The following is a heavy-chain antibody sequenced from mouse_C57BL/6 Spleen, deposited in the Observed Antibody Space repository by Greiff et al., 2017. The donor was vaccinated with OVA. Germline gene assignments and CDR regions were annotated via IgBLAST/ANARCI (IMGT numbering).Heavy chain of an antibody. V-gene: IGHV1-42*01. Sequence: VQLQQSGPELVKPGASVKISCKASGYSFTGYYMNWVKQSPEKSLEWIGEINPSTGGTTYNQKFKAKATLTVDKSSSTAYMQLKSLTSEDSAVYYCARRGIYYDYGHGDYWGQGTSVTVSS. CDR3: ARRGIYYDYGHGDY. CDR1: GYSFTGYY. J-gene: IGHJ4*01. D-gene: IGHD2-4*01. CDR2: INPSTGGT.